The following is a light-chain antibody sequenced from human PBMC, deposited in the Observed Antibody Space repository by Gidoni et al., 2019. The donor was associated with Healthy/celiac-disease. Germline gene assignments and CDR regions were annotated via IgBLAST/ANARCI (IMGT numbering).Light chain of an antibody. V-gene: IGLV3-25*02. J-gene: IGLJ2*01. CDR3: QSADSSGTVV. CDR2: KDS. Sequence: SYELTQPPSVSVSPGQTARITCSGDALPKKYAYWYQQKPGQAPVLVIYKDSERPSGTPERFSGSSSGTTVTLTISGVQAEDEADYYCQSADSSGTVVFGGGTKLTVL. CDR1: ALPKKY.